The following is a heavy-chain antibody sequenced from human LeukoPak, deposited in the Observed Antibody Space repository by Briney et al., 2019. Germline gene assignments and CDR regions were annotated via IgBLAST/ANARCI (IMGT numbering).Heavy chain of an antibody. D-gene: IGHD6-19*01. Sequence: PGGSLRLSCAASGFKFSNYALHWVRQAPGKGLEYVSAISPYGNTTYHGDSVKDRFIISRDNSKNTVYLQMGSLRVEDTAVYFCARGGGSGWYIKYWGQGTLVTVSS. CDR1: GFKFSNYA. CDR3: ARGGGSGWYIKY. CDR2: ISPYGNTT. V-gene: IGHV3-64*02. J-gene: IGHJ4*02.